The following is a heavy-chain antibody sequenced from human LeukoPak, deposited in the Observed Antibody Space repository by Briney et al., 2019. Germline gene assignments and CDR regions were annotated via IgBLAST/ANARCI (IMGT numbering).Heavy chain of an antibody. CDR1: GFTFSSYA. CDR2: ISYDGSNK. Sequence: PGRSLRLSCAASGFTFSSYAMHWVRQAPGKGLEWVAVISYDGSNKYYADSVKGRFTISRDNSKNTLYLQMNSLRAEDTAVYYCARVGGWTMISFFQHWGQGTLVTVSS. D-gene: IGHD3-22*01. J-gene: IGHJ1*01. V-gene: IGHV3-30*04. CDR3: ARVGGWTMISFFQH.